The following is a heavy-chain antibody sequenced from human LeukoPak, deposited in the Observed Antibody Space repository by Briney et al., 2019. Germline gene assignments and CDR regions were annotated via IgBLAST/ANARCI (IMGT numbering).Heavy chain of an antibody. CDR1: GFTFSSYI. J-gene: IGHJ4*02. V-gene: IGHV3-21*01. D-gene: IGHD3-10*01. CDR2: LCSSSSYI. Sequence: GGPLRLSCAASGFTFSSYIMIWVRQAPGKAVEGVSSLCSSSSYIYYAASVTGRFTICRDNATNSLYLQMNSLRAEDTAVYYCARESGFGELPPTFDYWGQGTLVTVSS. CDR3: ARESGFGELPPTFDY.